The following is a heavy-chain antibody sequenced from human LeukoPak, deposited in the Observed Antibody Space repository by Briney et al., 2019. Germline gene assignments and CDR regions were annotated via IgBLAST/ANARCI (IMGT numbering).Heavy chain of an antibody. CDR1: VYRFTDYW. V-gene: IGHV5-51*01. CDR3: ARGAAGTTPDYYYFGLDV. CDR2: IYPGDSDT. J-gene: IGHJ6*02. Sequence: GESLKISCKGSVYRFTDYWIGWVRQMPGKGLEWMGIIYPGDSDTRYSPSFQGQVTISADKSINTAHLQWSSLKASDTAMYYCARGAAGTTPDYYYFGLDVWGQGTTVRVSS. D-gene: IGHD1-7*01.